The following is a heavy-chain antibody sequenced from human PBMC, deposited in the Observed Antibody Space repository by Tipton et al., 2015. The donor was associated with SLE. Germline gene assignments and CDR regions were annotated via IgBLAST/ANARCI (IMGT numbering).Heavy chain of an antibody. CDR3: ARGYTHNSSWFRWFDP. CDR2: IYSGGST. Sequence: SLRLSCTASGFTVSSIYMSWVRQAPGKGLEWVSVIYSGGSTYYADSGKGRFTISRHNSKNTVYLQMNSLRPEDTAVYYCARGYTHNSSWFRWFDPWGQGTLVTVSS. D-gene: IGHD6-13*01. V-gene: IGHV3-53*04. J-gene: IGHJ5*02. CDR1: GFTVSSIY.